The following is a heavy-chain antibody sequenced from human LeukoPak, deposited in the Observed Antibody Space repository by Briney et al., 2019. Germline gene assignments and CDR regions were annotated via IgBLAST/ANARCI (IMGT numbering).Heavy chain of an antibody. CDR2: IYTSGST. D-gene: IGHD2-2*01. Sequence: SETLSLTCTVSGGSISSYYWSWIRQPAGKGLEWIGRIYTSGSTNYNPSLKSRVAISVDTSKNQFSLKLSSVTAADTAVYYCARGIVVPAPDYYFDYWGQGTLVTVSS. V-gene: IGHV4-4*07. CDR1: GGSISSYY. CDR3: ARGIVVPAPDYYFDY. J-gene: IGHJ4*02.